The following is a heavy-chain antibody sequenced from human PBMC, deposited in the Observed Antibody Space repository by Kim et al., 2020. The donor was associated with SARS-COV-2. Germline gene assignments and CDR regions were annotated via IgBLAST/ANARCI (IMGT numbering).Heavy chain of an antibody. J-gene: IGHJ6*02. V-gene: IGHV1-3*01. CDR1: GYTFTSYA. Sequence: ASVKVSCKASGYTFTSYAMHWVRQAPGQRLEWMGWINAGNGNTKYSQKFQGRVTITRDTSASTAYMELSSLRSEDTAVYYCARTSGYYCSGGTRSYYYYGIDVWGQGTTVTLSS. CDR2: INAGNGNT. D-gene: IGHD3-10*01. CDR3: ARTSGYYCSGGTRSYYYYGIDV.